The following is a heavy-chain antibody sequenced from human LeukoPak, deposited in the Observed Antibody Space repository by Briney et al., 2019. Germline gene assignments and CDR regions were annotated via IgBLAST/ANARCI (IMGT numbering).Heavy chain of an antibody. D-gene: IGHD5-18*01. CDR1: GFTFSSYG. CDR3: ARDLTAAMVD. J-gene: IGHJ4*02. V-gene: IGHV3-30*03. Sequence: PGGSLRLSCAASGFTFSSYGMHWVRQAPGKGLEWVAVISYDGSNKYYADSVKGRFTISRDNAKNSLYLQLNSLRAEDTAVYYCARDLTAAMVDWGQGTLVTVSS. CDR2: ISYDGSNK.